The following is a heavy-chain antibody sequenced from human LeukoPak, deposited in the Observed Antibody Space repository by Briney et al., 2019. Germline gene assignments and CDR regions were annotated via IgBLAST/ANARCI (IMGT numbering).Heavy chain of an antibody. CDR3: ARDSRYYYDSSGYGFDY. Sequence: GGSLRLSCAASGFTVSSNYMSWVRQAPGKGLEWVSVIYSGGSTYYADSVKGRFTISRDNSKNTLYLQMNSLRAEDTAVYYCARDSRYYYDSSGYGFDYWGQGTLVTVSS. D-gene: IGHD3-22*01. J-gene: IGHJ4*02. CDR1: GFTVSSNY. CDR2: IYSGGST. V-gene: IGHV3-66*01.